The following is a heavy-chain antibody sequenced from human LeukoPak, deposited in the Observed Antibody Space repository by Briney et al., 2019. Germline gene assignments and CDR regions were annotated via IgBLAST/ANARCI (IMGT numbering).Heavy chain of an antibody. CDR3: AREGILKYSSGFLV. D-gene: IGHD6-19*01. V-gene: IGHV1-58*01. CDR1: GFTFTSSA. CDR2: IVVGSGNT. Sequence: SVKVSCKASGFTFTSSAVQWVRQARGQRLEWIGWIVVGSGNTNYAQKFQERVTITRDMSTSTAYMELSSLRSEDTAVYYCAREGILKYSSGFLVWGQGTLVTVSS. J-gene: IGHJ4*02.